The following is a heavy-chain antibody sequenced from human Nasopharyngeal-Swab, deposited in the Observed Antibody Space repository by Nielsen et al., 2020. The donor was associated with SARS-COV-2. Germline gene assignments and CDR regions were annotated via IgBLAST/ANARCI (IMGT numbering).Heavy chain of an antibody. CDR3: ARQYSFGYYFDY. D-gene: IGHD3-3*01. Sequence: WIRQPPGKGLEWTSFISSSGTKEQYRGSVRGRLTISRDNAKNSAYLHMNSLRAEDTAIYYCARQYSFGYYFDYWGQGTLVTVSS. V-gene: IGHV3-11*01. CDR2: ISSSGTKE. J-gene: IGHJ4*02.